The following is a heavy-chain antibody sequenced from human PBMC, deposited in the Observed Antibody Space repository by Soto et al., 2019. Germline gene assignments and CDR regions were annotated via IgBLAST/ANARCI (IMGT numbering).Heavy chain of an antibody. CDR2: ARTKANSYMT. CDR1: GFTFSDRY. V-gene: IGHV3-72*01. CDR3: TRDSSSCRGGYCYFDS. Sequence: EVQLVESGGGLVQPGGSLRLSCAASGFTFSDRYMDWVRQAPGKGLEWVGRARTKANSYMTEYAASVKGRFTISRDDSKNSLDLQMNGLKTEDTAVYYCTRDSSSCRGGYCYFDSWGQGTLVTVSS. J-gene: IGHJ4*02. D-gene: IGHD2-15*01.